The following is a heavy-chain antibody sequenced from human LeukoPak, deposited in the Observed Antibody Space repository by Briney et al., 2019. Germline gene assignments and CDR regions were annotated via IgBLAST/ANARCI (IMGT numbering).Heavy chain of an antibody. Sequence: GGSLRLSCAASGFTFSDYYMSWIRQAPGKGLEWVSYISSSGSTIYYADSVKGRFTTSRDNAKNSLYLQMNSLRAEDTAVYYCARSWVYYYDSSGYWAHWGQGTLVTVSS. CDR1: GFTFSDYY. CDR3: ARSWVYYYDSSGYWAH. J-gene: IGHJ4*02. CDR2: ISSSGSTI. D-gene: IGHD3-22*01. V-gene: IGHV3-11*01.